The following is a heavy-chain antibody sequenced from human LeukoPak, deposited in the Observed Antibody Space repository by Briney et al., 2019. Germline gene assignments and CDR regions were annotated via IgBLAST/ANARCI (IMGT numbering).Heavy chain of an antibody. CDR1: RFTFSTYA. CDR2: ISYDGSNK. Sequence: PGRSLRLSCAASRFTFSTYAMHWVRQAPGKGLEWVAVISYDGSNKYYADSVEGRFTISRDNSRNTLYLQVNSLRADDTAVYYCAREGTQWLVRWSFDYWGQGTLVTVSS. J-gene: IGHJ4*02. CDR3: AREGTQWLVRWSFDY. D-gene: IGHD6-19*01. V-gene: IGHV3-30-3*01.